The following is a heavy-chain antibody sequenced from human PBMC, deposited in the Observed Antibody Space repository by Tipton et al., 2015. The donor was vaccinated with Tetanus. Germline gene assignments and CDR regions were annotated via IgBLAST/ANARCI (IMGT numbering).Heavy chain of an antibody. V-gene: IGHV3-7*01. CDR2: IKQDGGEK. CDR1: GFTFSSYA. D-gene: IGHD2-2*01. Sequence: GSLRLSCAASGFTFSSYAMTWLRQAPGKGLEWVANIKQDGGEKYCVDSVKGRFTISRDNARNSLYLQMNSLRAEDTAVYYCARVRGYCSSTTCSGIDYWGQGTLVTVSS. CDR3: ARVRGYCSSTTCSGIDY. J-gene: IGHJ4*02.